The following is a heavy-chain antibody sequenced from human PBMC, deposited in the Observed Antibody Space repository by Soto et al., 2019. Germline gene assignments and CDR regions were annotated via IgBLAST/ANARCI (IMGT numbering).Heavy chain of an antibody. CDR1: GFTFSSYA. CDR3: ARVKYSYGYSQSPSLGY. CDR2: ISYDGSNK. Sequence: QVQLVESGGGVVQPGRSLRLSCAASGFTFSSYAMHWVRQAPGKGLEWVAVISYDGSNKYYADSVKGRFTISRDNSKNTLYLQMNSLRAEDTAVYYCARVKYSYGYSQSPSLGYWGQGTLVTVSS. D-gene: IGHD5-18*01. V-gene: IGHV3-30-3*01. J-gene: IGHJ4*02.